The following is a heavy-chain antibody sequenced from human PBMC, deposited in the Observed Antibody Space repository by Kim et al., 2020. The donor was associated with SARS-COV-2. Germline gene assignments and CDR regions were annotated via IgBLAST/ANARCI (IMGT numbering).Heavy chain of an antibody. D-gene: IGHD1-26*01. V-gene: IGHV3-48*02. CDR3: ARAWSGSYLYYFDY. J-gene: IGHJ4*02. CDR1: GFTFSSYS. CDR2: ISSSSSTI. Sequence: GGSLRLSCAASGFTFSSYSMNWVRQAPGKGLEWVSYISSSSSTIYYADSVKGRFTISRDNAKNSLYLQMNSLRDEDTAVYYCARAWSGSYLYYFDYWGQGTLVTVSS.